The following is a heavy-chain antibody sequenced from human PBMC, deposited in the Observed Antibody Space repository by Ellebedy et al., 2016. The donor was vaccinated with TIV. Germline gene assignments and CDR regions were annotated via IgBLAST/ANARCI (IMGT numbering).Heavy chain of an antibody. J-gene: IGHJ6*02. CDR1: GYTFTSYY. D-gene: IGHD3-10*01. CDR3: ARPLWADHYYYGMDV. V-gene: IGHV1-46*01. Sequence: ASVKVSCKASGYTFTSYYMHWVRQAPGQGLEWMGIINPSGGSTSYAQKFQGRVTMTRDTSTSTVYMELSSLRSEDTAVYYCARPLWADHYYYGMDVWGQGTTVTVSS. CDR2: INPSGGST.